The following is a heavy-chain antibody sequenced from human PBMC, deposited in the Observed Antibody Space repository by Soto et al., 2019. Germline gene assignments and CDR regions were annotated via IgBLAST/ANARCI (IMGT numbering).Heavy chain of an antibody. CDR2: TYYRSKWYN. V-gene: IGHV6-1*01. D-gene: IGHD3-9*01. Sequence: PSQTLSLTCAISGDSVSSNSAAWNWIRQSPSRDLEWLGRTYYRSKWYNDYAVSVKSRITINPDTSKNQFSLQLNSVTPEDTAVYYCARGFTYYDILTGYHSRGHFDYWGQGTLVTVSS. CDR1: GDSVSSNSAA. CDR3: ARGFTYYDILTGYHSRGHFDY. J-gene: IGHJ4*02.